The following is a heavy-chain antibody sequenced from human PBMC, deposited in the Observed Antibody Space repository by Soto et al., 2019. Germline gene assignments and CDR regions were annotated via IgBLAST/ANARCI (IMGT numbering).Heavy chain of an antibody. V-gene: IGHV4-59*11. CDR3: ASGWVAAFDN. CDR1: GDSIKTHY. J-gene: IGHJ4*02. Sequence: SETLSLTCNVTGDSIKTHYWSWIRQPPGKGLEWIGYIYYSGSTLYNPSLKRRVTISVDTAKNQFSLRLNSLTAADTAVYYCASGWVAAFDNWGQGTLVTVSS. D-gene: IGHD2-15*01. CDR2: IYYSGST.